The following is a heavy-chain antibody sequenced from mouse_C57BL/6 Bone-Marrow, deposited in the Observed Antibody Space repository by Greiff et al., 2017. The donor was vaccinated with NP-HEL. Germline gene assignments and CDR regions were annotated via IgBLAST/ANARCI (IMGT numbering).Heavy chain of an antibody. V-gene: IGHV3-6*01. CDR2: ISYDGSN. CDR3: ANKLRAMDD. Sequence: DVKLVESGPGLVKPSQSLSLTCSVTGYSITSGYYWNWIRQFPGNKLEWMGYISYDGSNNYNPSLKNRISITHDTSKNQFFLKLNSVTTEDTATYYCANKLRAMDDWGQGTSVTVSS. J-gene: IGHJ4*01. CDR1: GYSITSGYY.